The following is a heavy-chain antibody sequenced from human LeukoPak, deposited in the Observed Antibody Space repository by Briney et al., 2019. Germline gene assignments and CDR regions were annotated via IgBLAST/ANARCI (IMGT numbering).Heavy chain of an antibody. CDR1: GGSISSSY. D-gene: IGHD2-15*01. J-gene: IGHJ4*02. CDR3: ARGGTSGLPLCHYVDY. CDR2: IYTGGGT. Sequence: SETLSLTCTLSGGSISSSYSSWIRQPAGRGLEWLGRIYTGGGTNNNPSLKSRVTMSVDTSKTHLSLKLSSVTAADTAEIYCARGGTSGLPLCHYVDYWGQGTLVTVSS. V-gene: IGHV4-4*07.